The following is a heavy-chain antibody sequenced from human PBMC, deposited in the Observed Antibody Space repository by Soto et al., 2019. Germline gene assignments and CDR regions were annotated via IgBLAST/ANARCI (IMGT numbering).Heavy chain of an antibody. D-gene: IGHD6-6*01. CDR1: GFTFSSYG. V-gene: IGHV3-30*18. J-gene: IGHJ4*02. CDR3: AKDRRRSEEAFDY. CDR2: ISYDGSNK. Sequence: GGSLRLSCAASGFTFSSYGMHWVRQAPGKGLEWVAVISYDGSNKYYADSVKGRFTISRDNSKNTLYLQMNSLRAEDTAVYYCAKDRRRSEEAFDYWGQGTLVTVSS.